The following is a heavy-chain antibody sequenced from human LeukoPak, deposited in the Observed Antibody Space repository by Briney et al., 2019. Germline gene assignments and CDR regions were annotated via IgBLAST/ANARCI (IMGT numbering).Heavy chain of an antibody. Sequence: PGGSLRLSCAASGFTFSNYSMNWVRQAPGKGLEWVAVISYDGSNKYYADSVKGRFTISRDNSKNTLYLQMNSLRAEDTAVYYCARGPSGYHNTGGQGTLITVSS. CDR3: ARGPSGYHNT. D-gene: IGHD5-12*01. J-gene: IGHJ4*02. CDR1: GFTFSNYS. V-gene: IGHV3-30*03. CDR2: ISYDGSNK.